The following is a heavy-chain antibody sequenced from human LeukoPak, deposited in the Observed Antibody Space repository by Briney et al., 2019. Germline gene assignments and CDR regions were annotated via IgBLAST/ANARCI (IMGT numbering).Heavy chain of an antibody. D-gene: IGHD2-2*01. Sequence: PGGSLRLSCAASGFTFDDYAMHWVRQAPGKGLEWVSGSSWNSGTIGYADSVKGRFTISRDNAKNSLYLQMNSLRAEDTALYYCAKDRRLRNQLLSGLDAFDIWGQGTMVTVSS. CDR2: SSWNSGTI. V-gene: IGHV3-9*01. CDR1: GFTFDDYA. CDR3: AKDRRLRNQLLSGLDAFDI. J-gene: IGHJ3*02.